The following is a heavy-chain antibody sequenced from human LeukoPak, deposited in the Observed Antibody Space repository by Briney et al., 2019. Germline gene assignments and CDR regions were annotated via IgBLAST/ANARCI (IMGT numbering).Heavy chain of an antibody. V-gene: IGHV3-49*04. CDR1: GFTFGDYA. CDR3: TRDGFSYGSLRYFEY. D-gene: IGHD4-17*01. J-gene: IGHJ4*02. Sequence: GGSLRLSCTASGFTFGDYAMSWVRQAPGKGLEWVGFIRSKAYGGTTEYAASVKGRFTISRDDSKSIAYLQMNSLKTEDTAVYYCTRDGFSYGSLRYFEYWGQGTLVTVSS. CDR2: IRSKAYGGTT.